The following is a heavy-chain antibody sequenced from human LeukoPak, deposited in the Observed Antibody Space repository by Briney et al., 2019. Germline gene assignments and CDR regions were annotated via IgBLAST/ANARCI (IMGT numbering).Heavy chain of an antibody. CDR3: ARDRVWAYYYYMDV. D-gene: IGHD6-13*01. Sequence: ASVKVSCKASGYTFTGYYMHWVRRAPGQGLEWMGWINPNSGGTNYAQKFQGRVTMTRDTSISTAYMELSRLRSDDTAVYYCARDRVWAYYYYMDVWGKGTTVTVSS. CDR1: GYTFTGYY. J-gene: IGHJ6*03. V-gene: IGHV1-2*02. CDR2: INPNSGGT.